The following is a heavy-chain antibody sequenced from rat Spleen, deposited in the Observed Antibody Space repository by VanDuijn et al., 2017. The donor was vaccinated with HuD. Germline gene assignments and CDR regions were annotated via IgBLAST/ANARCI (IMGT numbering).Heavy chain of an antibody. CDR3: TTDRRYYDDNYGMDA. J-gene: IGHJ4*01. Sequence: EVQLVESGGGLVQPGRSLKLSCAASGITFSDYYMAWVRQAPKKGLEWVASISYEGSTTYYRDSVKGRFTISRDNTKSTLYLQMNSLRSEDTATYYCTTDRRYYDDNYGMDAWGQGASVTVSS. CDR1: GITFSDYY. CDR2: ISYEGSTT. V-gene: IGHV5-20*01. D-gene: IGHD1-12*01.